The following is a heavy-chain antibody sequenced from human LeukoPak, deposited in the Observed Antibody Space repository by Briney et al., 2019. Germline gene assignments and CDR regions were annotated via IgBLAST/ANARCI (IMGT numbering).Heavy chain of an antibody. J-gene: IGHJ4*02. Sequence: GGSLRLSCLTSGFTLSTNAMSWVRQAPGKGLEWVSAISGSGGSTYYADSVKGRFTISRDNSKNTLYLQMNSLRAEDTAVYYCAKQGPARIPIVVVTAMAHWGQGTLVTVSS. CDR2: ISGSGGST. V-gene: IGHV3-23*01. D-gene: IGHD2-21*02. CDR3: AKQGPARIPIVVVTAMAH. CDR1: GFTLSTNA.